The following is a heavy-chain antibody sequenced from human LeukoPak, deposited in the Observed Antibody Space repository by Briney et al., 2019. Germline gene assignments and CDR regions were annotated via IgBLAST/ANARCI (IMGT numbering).Heavy chain of an antibody. CDR3: ARDTTLTMIVVVIRELDY. J-gene: IGHJ4*02. CDR2: INPNSGGT. V-gene: IGHV1-2*02. D-gene: IGHD3-22*01. Sequence: ASVKVSCKASGYTFTGYYMHWVRQAPGQGLERMGWINPNSGGTNYAQKFQGRVTMTRDTSISTAYMELSRLRSDDTAVYYCARDTTLTMIVVVIRELDYWGQGTLVTVSS. CDR1: GYTFTGYY.